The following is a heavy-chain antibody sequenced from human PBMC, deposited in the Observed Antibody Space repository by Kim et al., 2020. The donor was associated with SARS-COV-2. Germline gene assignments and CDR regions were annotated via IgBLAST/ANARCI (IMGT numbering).Heavy chain of an antibody. D-gene: IGHD3-22*01. CDR1: GGSISSGGYY. Sequence: SETLSLTCTVSGGSISSGGYYWSWIRQHPGKGLEWIGYIYYSGSTYYNPSLKSRVTISVDTSKNQFSLKLSSVTAADTAVYYCARAPPPHYYGSSGYYSKPPEGWFDPWGQGTLVTVSS. CDR3: ARAPPPHYYGSSGYYSKPPEGWFDP. J-gene: IGHJ5*02. V-gene: IGHV4-31*03. CDR2: IYYSGST.